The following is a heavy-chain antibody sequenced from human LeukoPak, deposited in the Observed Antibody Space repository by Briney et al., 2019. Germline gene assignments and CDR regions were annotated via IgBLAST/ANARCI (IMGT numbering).Heavy chain of an antibody. Sequence: ASVKVSCKASGGTLSSYAISWVRQAPGQGLEWMGGIIPIFGTANYAQKFQGRVTITADESTSTAYMELSSLRSEDTAVYYCARDVRFGANWSDPWGQGTLVTVSS. J-gene: IGHJ5*02. CDR2: IIPIFGTA. CDR1: GGTLSSYA. V-gene: IGHV1-69*13. D-gene: IGHD3-10*01. CDR3: ARDVRFGANWSDP.